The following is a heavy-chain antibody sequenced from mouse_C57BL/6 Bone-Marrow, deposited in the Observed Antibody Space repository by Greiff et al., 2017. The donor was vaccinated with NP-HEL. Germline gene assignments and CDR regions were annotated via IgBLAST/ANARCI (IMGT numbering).Heavy chain of an antibody. Sequence: QVQLQQPGAELVRPGSSVKLSCKASGYTFTSYWMDWVKQRPGQGLEWIGNIYPSDSETHYNQKFKDKATLTVDKSSSTAYTQLSSLTSEDSAVYYCAPLGRGGGYWGQGTTLTVSS. CDR2: IYPSDSET. D-gene: IGHD4-1*01. V-gene: IGHV1-61*01. J-gene: IGHJ2*01. CDR1: GYTFTSYW. CDR3: APLGRGGGY.